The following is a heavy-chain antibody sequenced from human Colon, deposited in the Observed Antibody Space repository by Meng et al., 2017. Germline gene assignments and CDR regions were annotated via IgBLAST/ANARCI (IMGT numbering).Heavy chain of an antibody. CDR2: IYLSGSP. D-gene: IGHD6-19*01. J-gene: IGHJ4*02. CDR1: GGPFTSGNF. Sequence: QVQLQESGPGLVKPSGTLCLTCTVSGGPFTSGNFWGWVRQTPGKGLEWIGQIYLSGSPSYNPSLESRVTISVDKSKNQLSLRLTSVTAADTAIYYCARHGGWHFDYWGQGTPVTVSS. V-gene: IGHV4-4*02. CDR3: ARHGGWHFDY.